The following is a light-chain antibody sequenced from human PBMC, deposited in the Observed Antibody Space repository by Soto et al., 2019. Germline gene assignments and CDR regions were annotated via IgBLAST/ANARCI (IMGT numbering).Light chain of an antibody. CDR2: AAS. V-gene: IGKV1-27*01. CDR3: QVYNSAPPLT. J-gene: IGKJ4*01. CDR1: QDISNY. Sequence: DIQMTQSPSSLSASLGDRVTITCRASQDISNYLAWYQQKPGKVPKLLIYAASTLQSGVPSRFSGSGSGTDFTLTISSLQPEDAATYHCQVYNSAPPLTFGGGTKVDIK.